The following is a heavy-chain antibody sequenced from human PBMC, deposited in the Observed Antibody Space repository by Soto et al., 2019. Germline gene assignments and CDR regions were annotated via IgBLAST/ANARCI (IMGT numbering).Heavy chain of an antibody. CDR2: IIPIFGTA. D-gene: IGHD6-13*01. CDR3: ARGSAAAGTMDWFDP. CDR1: GGTFSSYA. J-gene: IGHJ5*02. Sequence: GASVKVSCKASGGTFSSYAISWVRQAPGQGLEWMGGIIPIFGTANYAQKFQGRVTITADESTSTAYMELSSLRSEDTAVYYCARGSAAAGTMDWFDPWGQGTLATVSS. V-gene: IGHV1-69*13.